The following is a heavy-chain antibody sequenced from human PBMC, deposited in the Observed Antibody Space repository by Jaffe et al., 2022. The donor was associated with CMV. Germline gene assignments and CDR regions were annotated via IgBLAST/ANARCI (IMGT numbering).Heavy chain of an antibody. V-gene: IGHV3-23*01. CDR1: GFTFKSHA. Sequence: EVQVLESGGGLVQPGGSLRLSCAASGFTFKSHAISWVRQAPGKGLEWVSALTDSGGTYYADSVKGRFSISRDDFKNTLYLQMNSLRAEDTALYYCAKGPSSDAFDIWGQGTMVAVSS. CDR3: AKGPSSDAFDI. J-gene: IGHJ3*02. CDR2: LTDSGGT.